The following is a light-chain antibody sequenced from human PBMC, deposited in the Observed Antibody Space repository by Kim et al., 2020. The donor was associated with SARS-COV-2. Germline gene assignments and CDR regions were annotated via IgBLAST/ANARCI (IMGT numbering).Light chain of an antibody. J-gene: IGLJ3*02. CDR1: STSIGSNY. Sequence: GQSVTSSCCGSSTSIGSNYVYYYQQLPGTAPKLLNYRNNQRPSVVPHLFSASTSGSSASLTTSGLRSDDEADYYRSAGDDSLSCWVFGGGTQLTVL. V-gene: IGLV1-47*01. CDR3: SAGDDSLSCWV. CDR2: RNN.